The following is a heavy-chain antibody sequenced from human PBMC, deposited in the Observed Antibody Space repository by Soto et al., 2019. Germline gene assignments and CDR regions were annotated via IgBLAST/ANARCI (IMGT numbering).Heavy chain of an antibody. CDR2: IKEDGSEK. V-gene: IGHV3-7*01. Sequence: QPGGSLRLSCAASGFTFSNYWMSWVRQAPGKGLEWVANIKEDGSEKYYVDSVKGRFTISRDNAKNSLYLHMDSLRAEDTAVYYCARVPSIPKARVPDYWGQGTLVTVSS. CDR3: ARVPSIPKARVPDY. J-gene: IGHJ4*02. CDR1: GFTFSNYW. D-gene: IGHD2-2*01.